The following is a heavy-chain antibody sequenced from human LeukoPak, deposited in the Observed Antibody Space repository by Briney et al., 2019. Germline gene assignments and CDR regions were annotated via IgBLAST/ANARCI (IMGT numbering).Heavy chain of an antibody. CDR2: IYYSATT. CDR1: GGSISSYY. D-gene: IGHD2-8*02. CDR3: ARAAGGYYFDY. J-gene: IGHJ4*02. Sequence: SETLSLICTVSGGSISSYYWSWIRQPPGKGLEWIGYIYYSATTNYNPSLKSRVTMSVDTSKNQFSLKLSSVTAADTAVYYCARAAGGYYFDYWGQGTLVTVSS. V-gene: IGHV4-59*01.